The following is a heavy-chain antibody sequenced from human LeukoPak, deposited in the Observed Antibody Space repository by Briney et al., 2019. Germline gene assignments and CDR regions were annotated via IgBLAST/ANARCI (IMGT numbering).Heavy chain of an antibody. CDR2: ISSSSSYI. CDR3: ARVDYGSGTHFDY. J-gene: IGHJ4*02. V-gene: IGHV3-21*01. CDR1: GFTFSSYS. Sequence: GGSLRLSCAASGFTFSSYSMNWVRQAPGKGLEWVSSISSSSSYIYYADSVKGRFTISRDNAKNSLYLQMHSLRAEDTAVYYCARVDYGSGTHFDYWGQGTLVTVSS. D-gene: IGHD3-10*01.